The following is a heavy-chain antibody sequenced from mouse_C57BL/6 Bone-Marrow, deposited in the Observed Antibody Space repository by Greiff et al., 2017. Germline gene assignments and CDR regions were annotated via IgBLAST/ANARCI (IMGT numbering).Heavy chain of an antibody. Sequence: QVQLKESGPGLVQPSQSLSITCTVSGFSLTSYGVHWVRQPPGKGLEWLGVIWSGGSTDYNAAFISRLSISKDNSKSQVFFKMNSLQADDTAIYYCAKKRRGLYAMDYWGQGTSVTVSS. CDR1: GFSLTSYG. CDR3: AKKRRGLYAMDY. V-gene: IGHV2-4*01. J-gene: IGHJ4*01. CDR2: IWSGGST.